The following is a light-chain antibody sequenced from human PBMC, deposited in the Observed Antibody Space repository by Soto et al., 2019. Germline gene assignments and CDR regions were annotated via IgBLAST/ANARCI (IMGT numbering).Light chain of an antibody. CDR3: TSYVGSDIWV. CDR1: SSDVGAYKY. J-gene: IGLJ3*02. V-gene: IGLV2-8*01. CDR2: EVS. Sequence: QSALTQPPSASGSPGQSVTISCTGTSSDVGAYKYVSWYQQYRGKAPKLMIYEVSKRPSGVPDRFSGSKSGNTASLTVSGLQAEDEADYYCTSYVGSDIWVFGGGTKVTVL.